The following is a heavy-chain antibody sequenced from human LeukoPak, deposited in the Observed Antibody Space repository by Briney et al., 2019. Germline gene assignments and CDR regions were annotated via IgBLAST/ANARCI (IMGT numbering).Heavy chain of an antibody. CDR3: VRIGYDYDY. CDR1: GFTFREYY. Sequence: PGGSLRLSCIGSGFTFREYYMSWIRPAPGKGLEWISYIGMSGTPIYYATSVRGRFTISRDNAKNSLSLQMNSLRVEDTAVYYCVRIGYDYDYWGQGTRVTVSS. J-gene: IGHJ4*02. V-gene: IGHV3-11*01. CDR2: IGMSGTPI. D-gene: IGHD5-12*01.